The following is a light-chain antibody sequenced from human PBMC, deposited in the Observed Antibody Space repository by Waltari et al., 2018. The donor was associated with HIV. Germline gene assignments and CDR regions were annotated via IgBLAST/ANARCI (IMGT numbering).Light chain of an antibody. Sequence: QSVLTQPPSASGTPGQRVTISCSGGNSNIGSNAVNWYQQLPGTAPKLLIHSNNQRPSGVPDRFSGSKSGTSASLALSGLQSEDEADYYCAAWDDNLNGYVFGTGTKVTVL. J-gene: IGLJ1*01. V-gene: IGLV1-44*01. CDR1: NSNIGSNA. CDR3: AAWDDNLNGYV. CDR2: SNN.